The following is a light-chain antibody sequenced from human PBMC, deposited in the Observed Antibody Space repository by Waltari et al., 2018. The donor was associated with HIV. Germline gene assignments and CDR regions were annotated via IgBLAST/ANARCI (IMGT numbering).Light chain of an antibody. Sequence: QSALSQPASVSASPGQSVAISCSGSASDIGRYKYVSWYQQHPDRAPTLILFDVNNRPSGISDRFSGSKSGTTASLTISTVRTDDEADDYCASYTDNSTGVFGTGTKLSVL. V-gene: IGLV2-14*03. CDR3: ASYTDNSTGV. J-gene: IGLJ1*01. CDR1: ASDIGRYKY. CDR2: DVN.